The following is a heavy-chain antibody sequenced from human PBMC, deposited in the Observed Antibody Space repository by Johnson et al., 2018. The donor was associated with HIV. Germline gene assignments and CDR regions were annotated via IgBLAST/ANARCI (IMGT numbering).Heavy chain of an antibody. D-gene: IGHD4-17*01. CDR2: ISYDGSNT. CDR3: ARSPETGDRLWRAFDI. CDR1: GFTFSSYA. V-gene: IGHV3-30*14. Sequence: QVQLVESGGGVVQPGRSLRLSCAPSGFTFSSYALHWVRQAPGKGLEWVAVISYDGSNTYYADSVKGRFTIHRDNSKNTLYLQMNSLRAEDTAVYYCARSPETGDRLWRAFDIWGHGTMVTVSS. J-gene: IGHJ3*02.